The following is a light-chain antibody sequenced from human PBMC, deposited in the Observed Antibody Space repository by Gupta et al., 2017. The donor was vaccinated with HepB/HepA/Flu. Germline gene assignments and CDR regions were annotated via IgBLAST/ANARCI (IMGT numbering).Light chain of an antibody. J-gene: IGKJ1*01. Sequence: DIQFTQSPSTLSASVGDRATITCRASQSSSSWLAWYQQKPGKAPKLLIYKASSLESGVPTRCSGSGSGTEFTLTISSLQPDDFATYYCQQYNSYRTFGQGTKVEIK. CDR1: QSSSSW. CDR2: KAS. CDR3: QQYNSYRT. V-gene: IGKV1-5*03.